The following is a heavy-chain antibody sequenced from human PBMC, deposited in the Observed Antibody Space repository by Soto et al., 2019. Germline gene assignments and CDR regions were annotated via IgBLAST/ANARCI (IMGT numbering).Heavy chain of an antibody. CDR3: ARASQIFDFWSGYFMAV. CDR1: GYTFTSYD. J-gene: IGHJ6*04. V-gene: IGHV1-8*01. Sequence: ASVKVSCKASGYTFTSYDINWVRQATGQGLEWMGWMNPNSGNTGYAQKFQGRVTMTRNTSISTAYMELSSLRSEDTAVYYCARASQIFDFWSGYFMAVWGKGTTVPVSS. D-gene: IGHD3-3*01. CDR2: MNPNSGNT.